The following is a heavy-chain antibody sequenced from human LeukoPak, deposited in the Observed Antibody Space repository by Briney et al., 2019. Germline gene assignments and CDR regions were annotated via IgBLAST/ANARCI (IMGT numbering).Heavy chain of an antibody. Sequence: GGSLRLSCAASGFTFSDYYMSWIRQTPGKGLEWVSYINGGATDINYVDSVKGRFTVSRDNAKNSVSLQMNSLRAEDTAVYYCARAIRGYSHDALWGQGTLVTVSS. D-gene: IGHD5-18*01. CDR1: GFTFSDYY. J-gene: IGHJ4*02. CDR2: INGGATDI. V-gene: IGHV3-11*01. CDR3: ARAIRGYSHDAL.